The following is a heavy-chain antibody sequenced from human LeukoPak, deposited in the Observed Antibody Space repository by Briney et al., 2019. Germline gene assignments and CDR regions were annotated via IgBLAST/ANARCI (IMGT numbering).Heavy chain of an antibody. V-gene: IGHV1-18*01. J-gene: IGHJ6*03. CDR1: GYTFTSYG. D-gene: IGHD3-10*01. CDR2: ISAYNGNT. Sequence: ASVKVSCKASGYTFTSYGISWVRQAPGQGLEWMGWISAYNGNTNYAQKLQGRVTMTTDTSTSTAYMELRSLRSDDTAVYYCARVVGDGWYYYYYMDVWGNGTTVTVSS. CDR3: ARVVGDGWYYYYYMDV.